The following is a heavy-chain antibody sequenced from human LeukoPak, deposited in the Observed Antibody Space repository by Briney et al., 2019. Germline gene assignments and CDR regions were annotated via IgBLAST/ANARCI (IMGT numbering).Heavy chain of an antibody. D-gene: IGHD2-8*01. Sequence: PGGSLRLSCAASGFSFSSYEMNWVRQPPGQGLEWIGEISLSGLTNYNPSLKSRVTMALDKSKNHLSLNLTSVTAADTAVYYCSRENGAFSPFGYWGQGTLVTVPS. CDR2: ISLSGLT. J-gene: IGHJ4*02. V-gene: IGHV4-4*02. CDR1: GFSFSSYE. CDR3: SRENGAFSPFGY.